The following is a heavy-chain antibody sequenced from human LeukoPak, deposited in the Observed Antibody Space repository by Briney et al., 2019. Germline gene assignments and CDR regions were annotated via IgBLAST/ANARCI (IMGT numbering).Heavy chain of an antibody. J-gene: IGHJ6*03. V-gene: IGHV3-48*03. CDR2: ISGSGSSI. Sequence: GGSLRLSCAASGFTLSSSEMSWVRQAPGKGLEWVSYISGSGSSIFYADSVKGRFTISRYNAKNSVSLQMNSLRAEDTAVYFCARPTWTNYMDVWGKGPAVPISS. D-gene: IGHD3/OR15-3a*01. CDR1: GFTLSSSE. CDR3: ARPTWTNYMDV.